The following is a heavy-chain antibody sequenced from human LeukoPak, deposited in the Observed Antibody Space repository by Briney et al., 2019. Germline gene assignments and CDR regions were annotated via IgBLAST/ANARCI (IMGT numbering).Heavy chain of an antibody. CDR3: ARHYYYDSSGYSKLDP. CDR2: IYYSGST. V-gene: IGHV4-59*08. Sequence: PSETLSLTCTVSGGSISSYYWSWIRQPPGKGLEWIGYIYYSGSTNYNPSLKSRVTISVDTSKNQFSLKLSSVTAADTAVYYCARHYYYDSSGYSKLDPWGQGTLVTVSS. CDR1: GGSISSYY. D-gene: IGHD3-22*01. J-gene: IGHJ5*02.